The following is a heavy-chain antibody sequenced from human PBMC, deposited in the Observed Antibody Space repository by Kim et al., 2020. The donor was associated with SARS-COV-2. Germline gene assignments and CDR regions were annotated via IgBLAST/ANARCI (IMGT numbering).Heavy chain of an antibody. CDR3: AIAWFQYFDF. J-gene: IGHJ4*02. CDR1: GYTFTNYW. V-gene: IGHV1-46*01. CDR2: INPSGDFT. D-gene: IGHD3-10*01. Sequence: ASVKVSCKASGYTFTNYWVHWVRQAPGQGLEWMGMINPSGDFTRYAQNFQGRLTTTFDTPTSTVYMEMSSLTSDDTAVYRCAIAWFQYFDFWRQGTVVTV.